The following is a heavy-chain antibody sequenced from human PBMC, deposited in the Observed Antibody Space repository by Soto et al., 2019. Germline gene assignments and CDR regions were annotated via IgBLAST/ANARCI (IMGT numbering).Heavy chain of an antibody. CDR1: GGAFSSYA. CDR3: ASYGSGSYSYYYYYGMDV. J-gene: IGHJ6*02. V-gene: IGHV1-69*13. CDR2: IIPIFGTA. D-gene: IGHD3-10*01. Sequence: SVKVSCKASGGAFSSYAISWVRQAPGQGLEWMGGIIPIFGTANYAQKFQGRVTITADESTSTAYMELSSLRSEDTAVYYCASYGSGSYSYYYYYGMDVWGQGTTVTVSS.